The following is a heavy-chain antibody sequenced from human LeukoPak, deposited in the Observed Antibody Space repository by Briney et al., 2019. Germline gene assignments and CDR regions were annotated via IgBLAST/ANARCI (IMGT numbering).Heavy chain of an antibody. CDR1: GFTFSSYS. CDR2: ISSSSSTI. J-gene: IGHJ6*02. CDR3: ARDHEGYCSGGSCYYGMDV. D-gene: IGHD2-15*01. V-gene: IGHV3-48*04. Sequence: PGGSLRLSCAASGFTFSSYSMNWVRQAPGKGLEWVSYISSSSSTIYYADSVKGRFTISRDNARNSLYLQMNSLRAEDTAVYYCARDHEGYCSGGSCYYGMDVWGQGTTVTVSS.